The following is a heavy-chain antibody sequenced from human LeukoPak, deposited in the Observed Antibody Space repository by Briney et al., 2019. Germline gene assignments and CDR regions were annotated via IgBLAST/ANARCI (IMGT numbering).Heavy chain of an antibody. D-gene: IGHD2-2*01. Sequence: GGSLRLSCAASGFTFSSYSVNWVRQAPGKGLEWVSSISSSSSYIYYADSVKGRFTISRDNAKNSLYLQMNSLRAEDTAVYYCARIGYCSSTSCYYGYYYYGMDVWGQGTTVTVSS. V-gene: IGHV3-21*01. CDR3: ARIGYCSSTSCYYGYYYYGMDV. CDR1: GFTFSSYS. CDR2: ISSSSSYI. J-gene: IGHJ6*02.